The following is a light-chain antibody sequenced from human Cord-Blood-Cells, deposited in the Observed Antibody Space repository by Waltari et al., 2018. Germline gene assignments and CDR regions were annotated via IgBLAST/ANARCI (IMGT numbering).Light chain of an antibody. Sequence: SYELTQPPSVSVSPGQTASITCSGDNLGDKYSCWYQQKPGQSPVLVISQDSKRPSGIPERFAGSNSGNTATLTISGTQAMDEADYYCQAWDSSTAWVFGGGTKLTVL. V-gene: IGLV3-1*01. CDR1: NLGDKY. CDR2: QDS. CDR3: QAWDSSTAWV. J-gene: IGLJ3*02.